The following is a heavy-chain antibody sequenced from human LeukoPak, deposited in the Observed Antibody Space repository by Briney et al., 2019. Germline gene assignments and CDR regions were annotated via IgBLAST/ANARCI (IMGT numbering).Heavy chain of an antibody. J-gene: IGHJ4*02. D-gene: IGHD4-17*01. CDR1: GGSITYNQ. CDR3: AREVPLYGDYAVFDY. Sequence: SETLSLTCTVSGGSITYNQWTWIRQPAGKGLEWIGRVHTSGRANYNPSLKSRVTISVDTSKNQLSLNLNSVTDADTAVYYCAREVPLYGDYAVFDYWGQGTPVTVSS. CDR2: VHTSGRA. V-gene: IGHV4-4*07.